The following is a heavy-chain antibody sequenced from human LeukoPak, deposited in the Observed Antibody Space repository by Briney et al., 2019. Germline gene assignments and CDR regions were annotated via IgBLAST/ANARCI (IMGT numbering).Heavy chain of an antibody. CDR3: ARDYDYVPDS. V-gene: IGHV1-18*01. CDR2: ISPYNANT. Sequence: ASVKVSCKASGYTFTSYGISWVRQAPGQGLEWMGWISPYNANTNYPQKLQGRFTMAIDTSTSTAYMELRGLRSDDTAVYYCARDYDYVPDSWGQGTLVTVSS. CDR1: GYTFTSYG. D-gene: IGHD3-16*01. J-gene: IGHJ4*02.